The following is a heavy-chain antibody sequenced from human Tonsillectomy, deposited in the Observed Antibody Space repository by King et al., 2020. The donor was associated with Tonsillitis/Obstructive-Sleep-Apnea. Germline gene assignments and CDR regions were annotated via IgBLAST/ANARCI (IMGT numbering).Heavy chain of an antibody. CDR3: ARTYYASSGYIMDV. D-gene: IGHD3-22*01. CDR2: IDWDDDK. V-gene: IGHV2-70*11. J-gene: IGHJ6*03. Sequence: TLKESGPALVKPTQTLTLTCTFSGFSLSTSGMCVSWIRQPPGKALEWLARIDWDDDKYSSTSVKTRLTISKDTSKNQVVLTMTNMDPVDTATYYCARTYYASSGYIMDVWGKGTTVTVSS. CDR1: GFSLSTSGMC.